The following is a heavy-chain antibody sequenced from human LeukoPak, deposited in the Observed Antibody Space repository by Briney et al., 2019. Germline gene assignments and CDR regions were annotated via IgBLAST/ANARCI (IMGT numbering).Heavy chain of an antibody. Sequence: SETLSLTCAVYGGSFSGYYWSWIRQPPGKGLEWIGEINHSGSTNYNPSLKSRVTISVDTSKNQFSLKLSSVTAADTVVYYCARGVGFDWLPYYFDYWGQGTLVTVSS. CDR2: INHSGST. CDR1: GGSFSGYY. D-gene: IGHD3-9*01. CDR3: ARGVGFDWLPYYFDY. V-gene: IGHV4-34*01. J-gene: IGHJ4*02.